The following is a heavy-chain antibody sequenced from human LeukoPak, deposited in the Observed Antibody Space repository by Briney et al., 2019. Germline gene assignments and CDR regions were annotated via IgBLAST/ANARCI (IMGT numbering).Heavy chain of an antibody. CDR2: IYEGGSS. CDR1: GFIVNNKY. J-gene: IGHJ5*02. Sequence: PGGSLRLSCAVSGFIVNNKYMTWVRQAPGKGLEWVSVIYEGGSSDYADSVKGRFSVSRDDSKNTLYLLMNSLRAEDTAVYYCAKDGRIAAVGIPSGFDPWGQGTLVTVSS. V-gene: IGHV3-53*01. CDR3: AKDGRIAAVGIPSGFDP. D-gene: IGHD6-13*01.